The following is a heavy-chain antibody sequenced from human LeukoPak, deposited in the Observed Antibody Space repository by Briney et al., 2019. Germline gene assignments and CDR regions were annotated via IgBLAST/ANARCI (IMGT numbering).Heavy chain of an antibody. CDR2: ISYDGSNK. CDR1: GFTFSSYA. D-gene: IGHD1-7*01. Sequence: PGGSLRLSCAASGFTFSSYAMSWVRQATGKGLEWVAVISYDGSNKYYADSVKGRFTISRDNSKNTLYLQMNSLRAEDTAVYYCARNGATPQNWNYDYFDYWGQGTLVTGSS. CDR3: ARNGATPQNWNYDYFDY. J-gene: IGHJ4*02. V-gene: IGHV3-30-3*01.